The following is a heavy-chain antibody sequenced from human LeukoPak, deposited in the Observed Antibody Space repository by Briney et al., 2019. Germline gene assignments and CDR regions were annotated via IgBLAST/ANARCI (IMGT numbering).Heavy chain of an antibody. CDR1: GDSMNTGTYY. D-gene: IGHD6-13*01. Sequence: PSGTLSLTCTVSGDSMNTGTYYWSWIRQHPGKGLEWIGYIYYSGSTYYNPSLKSRVTISVDTSKNQFSLKLSSVTAADTAVYYCARVSSAGIAAAGTKYNWFDPWGQGTLVTVSS. CDR3: ARVSSAGIAAAGTKYNWFDP. V-gene: IGHV4-31*03. CDR2: IYYSGST. J-gene: IGHJ5*02.